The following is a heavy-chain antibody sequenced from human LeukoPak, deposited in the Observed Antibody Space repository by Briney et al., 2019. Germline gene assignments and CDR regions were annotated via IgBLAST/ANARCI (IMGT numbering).Heavy chain of an antibody. CDR3: ARGVVAARYYYHYMDV. CDR1: GGSFSGYY. J-gene: IGHJ6*03. CDR2: INHSGST. V-gene: IGHV4-34*01. Sequence: SETLSLTCAVYGGSFSGYYWSWIRQPPGKGLEWIGEINHSGSTNYNPSLKSRVAISVDTSKNQFSLKLSSVTAADTAVYYCARGVVAARYYYHYMDVWGKGTTVTVSS. D-gene: IGHD6-6*01.